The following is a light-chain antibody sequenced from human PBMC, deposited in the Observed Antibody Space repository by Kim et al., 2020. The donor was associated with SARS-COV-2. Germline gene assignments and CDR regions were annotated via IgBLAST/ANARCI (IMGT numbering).Light chain of an antibody. Sequence: PGDRVTLSGQASQSVSSYLAWYQQKTGQAPRFLIYDASNRSTGIPARFSGSGSGTDFTLTISSLEPEDFAVYYCQQRSNWPPGYTFGQGTKLEIK. CDR3: QQRSNWPPGYT. V-gene: IGKV3-11*01. J-gene: IGKJ2*01. CDR2: DAS. CDR1: QSVSSY.